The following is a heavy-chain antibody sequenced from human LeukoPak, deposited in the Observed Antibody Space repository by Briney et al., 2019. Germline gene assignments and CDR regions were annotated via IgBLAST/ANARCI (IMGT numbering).Heavy chain of an antibody. Sequence: SETLSLTCTVSGGSISSYYWSWIRQPPGKGLEWIGYIYYSGSTNYNPSLKSRVTISVDTSKNQFSLKLSSVTAADTAVYYCARGRNRVGYDSSGYYPRGNYYYYMDVWGKGTTVTVSS. V-gene: IGHV4-59*12. J-gene: IGHJ6*03. CDR1: GGSISSYY. CDR2: IYYSGST. CDR3: ARGRNRVGYDSSGYYPRGNYYYYMDV. D-gene: IGHD3-22*01.